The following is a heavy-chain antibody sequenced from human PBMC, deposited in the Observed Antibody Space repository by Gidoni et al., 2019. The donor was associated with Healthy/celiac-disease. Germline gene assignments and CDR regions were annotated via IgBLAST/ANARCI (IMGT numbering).Heavy chain of an antibody. J-gene: IGHJ4*02. Sequence: EVQLLESGGGLVQPGGSLRLSCAASGFTFSSYAMSWVRQAPGKGLEWVSAISGSGGSTYYADSVKGRFTISRDNSKNTLYLQMNSLRAEDTAVYYCANPLRGSYDILTGYYHWGQGTLVTVSS. D-gene: IGHD3-9*01. CDR2: ISGSGGST. CDR3: ANPLRGSYDILTGYYH. CDR1: GFTFSSYA. V-gene: IGHV3-23*01.